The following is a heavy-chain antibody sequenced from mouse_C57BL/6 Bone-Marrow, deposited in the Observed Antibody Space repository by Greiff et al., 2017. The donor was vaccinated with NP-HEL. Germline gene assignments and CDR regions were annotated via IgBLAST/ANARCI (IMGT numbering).Heavy chain of an antibody. CDR1: GYSITSGYY. CDR3: ARDETAGAMDY. D-gene: IGHD3-2*01. Sequence: EVQLQQSGPGLVKPSQSLSLTCSVTGYSITSGYYWNWIRQFPGNKLEWMGYISYDGSNNYNPSLKNRISITRDTSKNQFFLKLNSVTTEDTATYYCARDETAGAMDYWGQGTSVTVSS. J-gene: IGHJ4*01. V-gene: IGHV3-6*01. CDR2: ISYDGSN.